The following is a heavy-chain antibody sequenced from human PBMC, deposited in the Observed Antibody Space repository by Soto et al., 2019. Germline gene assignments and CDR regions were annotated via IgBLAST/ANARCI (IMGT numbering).Heavy chain of an antibody. CDR3: ARGLLLWFGTMAFDI. CDR2: INHSGST. V-gene: IGHV4-34*01. D-gene: IGHD3-10*01. CDR1: GGSFSGYY. Sequence: PSETLSLTCAVYGGSFSGYYWNWIRQPPGKGLEWIGEINHSGSTNYNPSLKSRVTISVGTSKNQFSLKLSSVTAADTAVYYCARGLLLWFGTMAFDIWGQGTMVTV. J-gene: IGHJ3*02.